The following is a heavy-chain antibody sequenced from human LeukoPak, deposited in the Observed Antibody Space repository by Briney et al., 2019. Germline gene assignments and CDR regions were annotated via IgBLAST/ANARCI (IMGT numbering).Heavy chain of an antibody. Sequence: PGGSLRLSCAASGFTFSSYWMTWVRQAPGKGLEWVAVISYDGSNKYYADSVKGRFTISRDNSKNTLYLQMNSLRAEDTAVYYCARDLLDCGGDCFMDYWGQGTLVTVSS. CDR1: GFTFSSYW. CDR3: ARDLLDCGGDCFMDY. V-gene: IGHV3-30-3*01. D-gene: IGHD2-21*02. J-gene: IGHJ4*02. CDR2: ISYDGSNK.